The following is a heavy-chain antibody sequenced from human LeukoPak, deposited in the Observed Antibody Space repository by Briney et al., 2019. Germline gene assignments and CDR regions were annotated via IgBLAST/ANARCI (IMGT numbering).Heavy chain of an antibody. Sequence: SVKVSRKASGGTFSSYTISWVRQAPGQGLEWMGRIIPILGIANYAQKFQGRVTITADKSTSTAYMELSSLRSEDTAVYYCARIIVGATSDFDYWGQGTLVTVSS. V-gene: IGHV1-69*02. CDR2: IIPILGIA. CDR3: ARIIVGATSDFDY. CDR1: GGTFSSYT. J-gene: IGHJ4*02. D-gene: IGHD1-26*01.